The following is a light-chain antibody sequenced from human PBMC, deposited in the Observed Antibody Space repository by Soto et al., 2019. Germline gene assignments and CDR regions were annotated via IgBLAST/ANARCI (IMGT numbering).Light chain of an antibody. V-gene: IGKV1-39*01. J-gene: IGKJ1*01. CDR3: QQGDSTPVT. CDR1: QSIGSSF. Sequence: DLPMTQSPSSLSASVGDRVTITCRASQSIGSSFLNWFQHKPGRAPNLLIYATSSLQSGVPSRFSGSGSDTDFTLTISSLQPEDFATYYCQQGDSTPVTFGQGTKVEIK. CDR2: ATS.